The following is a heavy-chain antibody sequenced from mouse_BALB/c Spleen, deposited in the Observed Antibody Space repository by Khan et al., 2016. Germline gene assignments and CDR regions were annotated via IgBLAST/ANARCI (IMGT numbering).Heavy chain of an antibody. CDR2: INPHSGVP. CDR1: GYTFTTAG. D-gene: IGHD2-1*01. J-gene: IGHJ1*01. CDR3: AKCGNFFHWYFDV. Sequence: VQLQESGPELKKPGETVRISCKASGYTFTTAGMQWVQKMPGKGLKWIGWINPHSGVPKYAEDFKGRFAFSLETSASTAYIQISNLKNEDTATYFCAKCGNFFHWYFDVWGAGTTVTVSS. V-gene: IGHV9-4*02.